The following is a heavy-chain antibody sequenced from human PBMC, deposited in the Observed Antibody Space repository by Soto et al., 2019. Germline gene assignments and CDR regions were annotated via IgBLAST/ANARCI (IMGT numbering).Heavy chain of an antibody. CDR3: AKAGDWNYVFDF. Sequence: PGGSLRLSCAASGFSFTHYRIHWVRQVPGKGLEWVCRVNADGSSTNYAGFAKGRFTISRDNSKNTAYLEMNNLRVDDTALYYCAKAGDWNYVFDFWGQGTSVTVS. V-gene: IGHV3-74*01. J-gene: IGHJ4*02. CDR1: GFSFTHYR. D-gene: IGHD1-7*01. CDR2: VNADGSST.